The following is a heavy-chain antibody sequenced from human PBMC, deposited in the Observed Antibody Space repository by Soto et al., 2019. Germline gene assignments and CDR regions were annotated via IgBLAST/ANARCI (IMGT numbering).Heavy chain of an antibody. CDR1: GFTFSNYP. D-gene: IGHD2-2*02. CDR3: AREYRIYYFDY. Sequence: QVQLVGSGGGVVQPGRSLRLSCAASGFTFSNYPIHWVRQAPGKGLEWVAAISSDGNNKYYADSVKGPFTISRDNSKNTLYLQMNSLRAEDTSLYYCAREYRIYYFDYWGSGMLVTVS. J-gene: IGHJ4*01. V-gene: IGHV3-30-3*01. CDR2: ISSDGNNK.